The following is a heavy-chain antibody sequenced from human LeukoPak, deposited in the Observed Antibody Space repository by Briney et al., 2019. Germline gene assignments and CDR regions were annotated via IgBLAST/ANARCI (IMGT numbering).Heavy chain of an antibody. CDR3: AKDQWRSSSLAGFAY. CDR1: GFTFSSYA. D-gene: IGHD6-13*01. Sequence: GGSLRLSCAASGFTFSSYAMSWVRQAPGKGLEWVSAISGSGGSTYYADSVKGRFTISRDNSKNTLYLQMNSLRAEDTAVYYCAKDQWRSSSLAGFAYWGQGTLVTVSS. J-gene: IGHJ4*02. CDR2: ISGSGGST. V-gene: IGHV3-23*01.